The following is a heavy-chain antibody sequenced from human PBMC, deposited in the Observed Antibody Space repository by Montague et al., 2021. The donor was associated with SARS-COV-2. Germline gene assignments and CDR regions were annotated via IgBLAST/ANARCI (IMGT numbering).Heavy chain of an antibody. CDR1: GGSFNDYY. Sequence: TLSLTCAVYGGSFNDYYWSWIRQPPGQGLEWIGEINHGGSTNYSPSLKSRVTISADTSKNQFSLKLKSVTAADTANYYCARGHQGVAMIVVVMIGAEYYFDYWGQGSLVTVSS. CDR3: ARGHQGVAMIVVVMIGAEYYFDY. V-gene: IGHV4-34*01. CDR2: INHGGST. J-gene: IGHJ4*02. D-gene: IGHD3-22*01.